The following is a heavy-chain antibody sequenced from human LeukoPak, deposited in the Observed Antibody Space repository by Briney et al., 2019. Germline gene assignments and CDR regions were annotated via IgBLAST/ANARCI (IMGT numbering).Heavy chain of an antibody. CDR2: INPSGGST. V-gene: IGHV1-46*01. Sequence: PGASVKVSCEASGGTFSSYAISWVRQAPGQGLEWMGIINPSGGSTSYAQKFQGRVTMTRDTSTSTVYMELSSLRSEDTAVYYCARDSSSSNSGRTRKNWFDPWGQGTLVTVSS. D-gene: IGHD1-26*01. J-gene: IGHJ5*02. CDR3: ARDSSSSNSGRTRKNWFDP. CDR1: GGTFSSYA.